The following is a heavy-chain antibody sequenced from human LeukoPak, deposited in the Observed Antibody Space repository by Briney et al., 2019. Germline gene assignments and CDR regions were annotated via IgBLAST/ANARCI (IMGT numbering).Heavy chain of an antibody. CDR1: GGSISSSYYY. V-gene: IGHV4-39*01. CDR2: TYDSGNT. J-gene: IGHJ4*02. D-gene: IGHD1-26*01. Sequence: SGTLSLTCTVSGGSISSSYYYWTWLRQPPGEGLGWIGTTYDSGNTYYHPSLRGRVTISLDTPKSQFSLHLSSGTAADTAVYYCAKRSTKDSVFDFWGQGTLVTVP. CDR3: AKRSTKDSVFDF.